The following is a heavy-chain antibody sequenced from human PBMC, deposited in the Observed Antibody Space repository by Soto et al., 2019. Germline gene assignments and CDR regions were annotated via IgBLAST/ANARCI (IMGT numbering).Heavy chain of an antibody. V-gene: IGHV3-53*01. CDR1: GFTVSTNY. CDR3: ASPPQNCTSTRCGMDV. J-gene: IGHJ6*02. Sequence: EMQLVESGGGLIQPGGSLRLSCAASGFTVSTNYMAWVRQAPGKGLEWVSFIFSGGSTYYSASVKGRFIISRDNPNGLLYIKINSLRAEDTAEYYCASPPQNCTSTRCGMDVWGQGTTVTVSS. CDR2: IFSGGST. D-gene: IGHD2-2*01.